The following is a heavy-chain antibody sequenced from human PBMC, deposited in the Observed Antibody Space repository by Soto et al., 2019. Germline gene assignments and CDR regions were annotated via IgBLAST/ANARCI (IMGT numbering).Heavy chain of an antibody. CDR3: ARIAASGRGPWFDP. J-gene: IGHJ5*02. Sequence: SETLSLTCTVSGGSISTGGYYWSWIRQHPGKGLEWIGYIYNSATTYYNPSLKSRVTISVDTSKNQFSLKLSSVTAVDTAVYYCARIAASGRGPWFDPWGQGTLVTVSS. V-gene: IGHV4-31*03. D-gene: IGHD6-13*01. CDR1: GGSISTGGYY. CDR2: IYNSATT.